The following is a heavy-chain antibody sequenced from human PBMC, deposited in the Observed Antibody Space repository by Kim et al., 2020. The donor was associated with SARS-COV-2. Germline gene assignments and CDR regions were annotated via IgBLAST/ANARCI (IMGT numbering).Heavy chain of an antibody. Sequence: GGSLRLSCAASGFTFSSYEMNWVRQAPGKGLEWVSYISSSGSTIYYADSVKGRFTISRDNAKNSLYLQMNSLRAEDTAVYYCARDYRGYVHYYYYYMDVWGKGTTVTVSS. J-gene: IGHJ6*03. V-gene: IGHV3-48*03. CDR1: GFTFSSYE. CDR3: ARDYRGYVHYYYYYMDV. D-gene: IGHD5-12*01. CDR2: ISSSGSTI.